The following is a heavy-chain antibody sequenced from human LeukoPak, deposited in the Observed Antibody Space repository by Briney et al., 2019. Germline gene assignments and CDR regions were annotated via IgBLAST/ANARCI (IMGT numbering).Heavy chain of an antibody. CDR2: ISSSGSTI. CDR1: GFTFSSYE. Sequence: GGSLRLSCAASGFTFSSYEMNWVRQAPGKGLEWVSYISSSGSTIYYAASVKGRFTISRDNAKNSLYLQMKSLRAEDTAVYYCAKDQGQLVGDFDYWGQGTLVTVSS. CDR3: AKDQGQLVGDFDY. J-gene: IGHJ4*02. V-gene: IGHV3-48*03. D-gene: IGHD6-6*01.